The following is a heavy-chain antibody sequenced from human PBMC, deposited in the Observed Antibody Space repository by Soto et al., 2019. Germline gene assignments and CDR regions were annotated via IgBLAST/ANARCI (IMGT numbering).Heavy chain of an antibody. J-gene: IGHJ4*02. D-gene: IGHD5-12*01. Sequence: QVQMVQSGAEVKKPGSSVKVSCKGSRGKFGSDTVTWVRQAPGQGLEWMGRIIPLLDTADYAQRFQGRLTITADKATTTGYMDLSSLTPEDTAVFSCVRNSPIGSTFSGNDGIGQWGQGTLVTVSA. CDR3: VRNSPIGSTFSGNDGIGQ. CDR1: RGKFGSDT. CDR2: IIPLLDTA. V-gene: IGHV1-69*08.